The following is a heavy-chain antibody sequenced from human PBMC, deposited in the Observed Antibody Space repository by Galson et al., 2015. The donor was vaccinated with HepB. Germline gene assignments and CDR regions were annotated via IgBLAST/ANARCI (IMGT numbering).Heavy chain of an antibody. J-gene: IGHJ6*02. V-gene: IGHV3-23*01. CDR3: AKDIYFRMDV. CDR2: INNGGGSS. CDR1: GFTFSTHT. Sequence: SLRLSCAASGFTFSTHTMSWVRQAPGKGLEWVSAINNGGGSSYMDSVKGRFTISGDNSKNTLYLQMNSLRAEDTAVYYCAKDIYFRMDVWGQGTTVTVSS.